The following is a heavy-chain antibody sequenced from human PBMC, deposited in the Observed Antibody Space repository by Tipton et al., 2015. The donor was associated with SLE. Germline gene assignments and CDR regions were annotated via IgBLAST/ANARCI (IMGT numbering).Heavy chain of an antibody. CDR3: ARGGVGGYDYFDF. J-gene: IGHJ4*02. Sequence: TLSLTCTVSGGSISSGSYYWSWIRQPAGKGLEWIGYIYYSGSTNYNPSLKSRVTISVDTSKNQFSLKLTSVTAADTAVYYCARGGVGGYDYFDFWGQGTLVTVSS. V-gene: IGHV4-61*10. CDR1: GGSISSGSYY. D-gene: IGHD5-12*01. CDR2: IYYSGST.